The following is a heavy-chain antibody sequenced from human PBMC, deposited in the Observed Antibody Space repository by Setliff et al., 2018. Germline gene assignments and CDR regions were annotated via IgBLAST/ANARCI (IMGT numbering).Heavy chain of an antibody. CDR1: GYSFTGYY. J-gene: IGHJ5*02. Sequence: ASVKVSCKASGYSFTGYYIHWVRQAPGQGLEWMGRINPSSGATNFAQKFQGKVTMTRDSSINTVYMELSSLTSDDTAVYYCARSGKFGMRFWFDQWGLGTLVTVSS. V-gene: IGHV1-2*06. D-gene: IGHD1-26*01. CDR3: ARSGKFGMRFWFDQ. CDR2: INPSSGAT.